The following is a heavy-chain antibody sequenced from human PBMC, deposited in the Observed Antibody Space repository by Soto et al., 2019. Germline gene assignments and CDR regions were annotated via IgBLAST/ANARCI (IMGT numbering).Heavy chain of an antibody. J-gene: IGHJ4*02. CDR1: GGSVSSGSYY. CDR2: IYYSGST. CDR3: ARAAPYIAAAGFDY. Sequence: QVQLQESGPGLVKPSETLSLTCTVSGGSVSSGSYYWSWIRQPPGKGLEWIGYIYYSGSTNYNPSLKSRVTISVDTSKNQFSLKLSSVTAADTAVYYCARAAPYIAAAGFDYWGQGTLVTVSS. D-gene: IGHD6-13*01. V-gene: IGHV4-61*01.